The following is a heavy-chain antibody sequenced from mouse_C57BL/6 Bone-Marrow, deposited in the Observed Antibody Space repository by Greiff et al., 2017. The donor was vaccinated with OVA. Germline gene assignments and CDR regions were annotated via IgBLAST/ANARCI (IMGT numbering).Heavy chain of an antibody. Sequence: VQLQQPGAELVMPGASVKLSCKASGYTFTSYWMHWVKQRPGQGLEWIGEIDPSDSYTNYNQKVKGKSTLTVDKSTSTAYMQLRSLTSEDSAVCYCARGRYYSKPNLAWFAYWGQGTLVTVSA. CDR3: ARGRYYSKPNLAWFAY. D-gene: IGHD2-5*01. J-gene: IGHJ3*01. V-gene: IGHV1-69*01. CDR2: IDPSDSYT. CDR1: GYTFTSYW.